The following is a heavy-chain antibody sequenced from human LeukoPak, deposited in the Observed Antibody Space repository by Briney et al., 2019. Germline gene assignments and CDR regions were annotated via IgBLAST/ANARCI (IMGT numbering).Heavy chain of an antibody. D-gene: IGHD3-9*01. CDR2: ISGSGGST. CDR3: AKDPGRYFDWLLELDY. CDR1: GFTFSNAW. V-gene: IGHV3-23*01. Sequence: GGSLRLSCAASGFTFSNAWMNWVRQAPGKGLEWVSAISGSGGSTYYADSVKGRFTISRDNSKNTLYLQMNSLRAEDTAVYYCAKDPGRYFDWLLELDYWGQGTLVTVSS. J-gene: IGHJ4*02.